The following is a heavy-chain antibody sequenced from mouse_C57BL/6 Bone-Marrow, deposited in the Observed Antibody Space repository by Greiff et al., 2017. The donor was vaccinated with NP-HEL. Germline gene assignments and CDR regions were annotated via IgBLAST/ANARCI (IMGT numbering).Heavy chain of an antibody. CDR2: IYPGNSDT. V-gene: IGHV1-5*01. CDR3: TRELITTVVEGDY. Sequence: VQLQQSGTVLARPGASVKMSCKTSGYTFTSYWMHWVKQRPGQGLEWIGAIYPGNSDTSYNQKFKGKAKLTAVTSASTAYMELSSLTNEDSAVYYCTRELITTVVEGDYWGQGTTLTVSS. J-gene: IGHJ2*01. D-gene: IGHD1-1*01. CDR1: GYTFTSYW.